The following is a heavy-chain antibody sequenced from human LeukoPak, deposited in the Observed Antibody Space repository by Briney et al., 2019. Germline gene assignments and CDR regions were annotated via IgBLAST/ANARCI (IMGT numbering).Heavy chain of an antibody. CDR1: GGSISSSNW. J-gene: IGHJ4*02. CDR3: ARGRRGSSYSSSWYGPYFDY. CDR2: IYHSGST. D-gene: IGHD6-13*01. Sequence: PSETLSLTCAVSGGSISSSNWWSWVRQPPGKGLEWIGEIYHSGSTNYNPSLKSRVTISVDKSKNQFSLKLSSVTAADTAVYYCARGRRGSSYSSSWYGPYFDYWGQGTLVTVSS. V-gene: IGHV4-4*02.